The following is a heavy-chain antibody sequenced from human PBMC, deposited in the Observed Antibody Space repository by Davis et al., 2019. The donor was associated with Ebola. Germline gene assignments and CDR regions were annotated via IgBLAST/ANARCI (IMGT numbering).Heavy chain of an antibody. D-gene: IGHD3-3*01. CDR1: GFTFSFYW. V-gene: IGHV3-15*01. CDR2: IKSNSDGGTT. CDR3: AGVLRFSGDYYYYMDV. J-gene: IGHJ6*03. Sequence: GGSLRLSCGASGFTFSFYWMHWVRQAPGKGLEWVGRIKSNSDGGTTDYAAPVKGRFTISRDDSKNTLYLQMNSLRAEDTAVYYCAGVLRFSGDYYYYMDVGGKGTTVTVS.